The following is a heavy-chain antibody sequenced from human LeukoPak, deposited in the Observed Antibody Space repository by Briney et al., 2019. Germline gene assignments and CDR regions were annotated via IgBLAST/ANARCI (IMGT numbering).Heavy chain of an antibody. CDR3: AKHQRGGYDSPSHC. D-gene: IGHD5-12*01. CDR2: IGGSGGTT. CDR1: GFTFSIYA. V-gene: IGHV3-23*01. Sequence: GGSLRLSCAASGFTFSIYAMNWVRQAPGKGLEWVSSIGGSGGTTYYADSVKGRFTISRDTSKNTLYLQMNSLRGEDTAIYYCAKHQRGGYDSPSHCWGQGTLVTVSS. J-gene: IGHJ4*02.